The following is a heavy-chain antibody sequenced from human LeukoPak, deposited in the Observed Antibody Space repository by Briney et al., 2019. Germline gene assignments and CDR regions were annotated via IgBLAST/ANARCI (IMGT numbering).Heavy chain of an antibody. Sequence: SVKVSCKASGGTFSSYAISWVRQAPGQGLEWMGRIIPILGIANYTQKFQGRVTITADKSTSTAYMELSSLRSEDTAVYYCARASLTTVVTYYFDYWGQGTLVTVSS. CDR3: ARASLTTVVTYYFDY. CDR1: GGTFSSYA. J-gene: IGHJ4*02. CDR2: IIPILGIA. D-gene: IGHD4-23*01. V-gene: IGHV1-69*04.